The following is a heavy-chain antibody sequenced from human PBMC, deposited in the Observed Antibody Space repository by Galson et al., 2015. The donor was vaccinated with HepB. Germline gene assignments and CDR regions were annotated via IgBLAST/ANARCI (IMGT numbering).Heavy chain of an antibody. CDR2: INPNSGGP. J-gene: IGHJ4*02. D-gene: IGHD4-11*01. Sequence: SVKVSCKASGYTFTDYYMHWVRQAPGQGLEGMGRINPNSGGPTYAQKFRGRATITRDTPISTAYMELSRLRSDDTAVYYCARSVADYSDYGPHFDYWGQGTLVIVSS. CDR1: GYTFTDYY. V-gene: IGHV1-2*06. CDR3: ARSVADYSDYGPHFDY.